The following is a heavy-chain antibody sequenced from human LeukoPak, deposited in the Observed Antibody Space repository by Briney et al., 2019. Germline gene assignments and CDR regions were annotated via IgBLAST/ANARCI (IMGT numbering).Heavy chain of an antibody. Sequence: GESLQISSKGSGCGSTSYWIGWGRRMPGKGGGWMGIIYPGESDARYSPSFQGQVTISADKSISTAYLQWSSLKASDTAMYYCGACGLVPGAFDIWGQGTMVTVSS. CDR2: IYPGESDA. CDR3: GACGLVPGAFDI. J-gene: IGHJ3*02. D-gene: IGHD3/OR15-3a*01. V-gene: IGHV5-51*01. CDR1: GCGSTSYW.